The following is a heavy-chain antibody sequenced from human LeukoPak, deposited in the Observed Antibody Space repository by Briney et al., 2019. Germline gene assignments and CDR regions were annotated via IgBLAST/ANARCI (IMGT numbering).Heavy chain of an antibody. V-gene: IGHV3-7*01. CDR3: ARDSGFDYFEY. D-gene: IGHD5-12*01. CDR2: IKQDGSEK. CDR1: GFTFSSYW. Sequence: GGSLRLSCAASGFTFSSYWMSWVRQAPGKGLEWVANIKQDGSEKYYVDSVKGRFTISRGNAKNSLYLQMNSLRGEDTAVYHCARDSGFDYFEYWGQGTLVTVSS. J-gene: IGHJ4*02.